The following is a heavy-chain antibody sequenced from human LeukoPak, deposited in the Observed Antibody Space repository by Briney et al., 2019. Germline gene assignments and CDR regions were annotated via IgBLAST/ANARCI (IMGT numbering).Heavy chain of an antibody. Sequence: ASVKVSCKASGYTFTSYGISWVRQAPGQGLEWMGWINAYNGNTNYAQKLQGRLTMTKDASTSTAYMELRSLGSDDSDVSYCARTEWVGTYWFDPWGQGTLVTVSS. CDR2: INAYNGNT. J-gene: IGHJ5*02. V-gene: IGHV1-18*01. CDR3: ARTEWVGTYWFDP. D-gene: IGHD2-21*02. CDR1: GYTFTSYG.